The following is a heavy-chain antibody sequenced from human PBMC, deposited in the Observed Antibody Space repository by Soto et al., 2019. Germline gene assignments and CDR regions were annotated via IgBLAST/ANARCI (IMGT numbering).Heavy chain of an antibody. CDR2: IYYSGST. J-gene: IGHJ4*02. Sequence: QVQLQESGPGLVQPSQTLSLTCTVSGGSISSGGYYWSWISQHPGKGLELIGYIYYSGSTYYNPSLKSRVTISVDTSKNQFSLKLSSVTAADTAVYYCARDGRGYSYGLLFDYWGQGTLVTVSS. V-gene: IGHV4-31*03. CDR3: ARDGRGYSYGLLFDY. D-gene: IGHD5-18*01. CDR1: GGSISSGGYY.